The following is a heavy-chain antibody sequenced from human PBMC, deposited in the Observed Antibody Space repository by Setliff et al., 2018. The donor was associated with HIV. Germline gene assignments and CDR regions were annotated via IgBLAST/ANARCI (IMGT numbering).Heavy chain of an antibody. J-gene: IGHJ4*02. CDR1: GLTFSSYG. CDR2: IRYDGSNK. V-gene: IGHV3-30*02. Sequence: PGGSLRLSCAASGLTFSSYGMHWVRQAPGKGLEWVAFIRYDGSNKYYADSVKGRFTISRDNSKNTLYLQKNSLRAEDTAVYYCAKVEDYDYVWGSYRYSDYFGYWGQGTLVTVSS. D-gene: IGHD3-16*02. CDR3: AKVEDYDYVWGSYRYSDYFGY.